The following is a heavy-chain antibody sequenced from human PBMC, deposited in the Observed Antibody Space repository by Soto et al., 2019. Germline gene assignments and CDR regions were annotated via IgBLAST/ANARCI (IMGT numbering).Heavy chain of an antibody. CDR1: GGSISSGGYY. CDR3: ARVRNILSGIYYYYFMDV. J-gene: IGHJ6*03. D-gene: IGHD2-15*01. Sequence: PSETLSLTCTVSGGSISSGGYYWSWIRQHPGKGLEWIGYIYYSGSTNYNPSLKSRVTISVDTSKNQFSLKLSSVTAADTAVYYCARVRNILSGIYYYYFMDVWGQGTSVTVSS. CDR2: IYYSGST. V-gene: IGHV4-61*08.